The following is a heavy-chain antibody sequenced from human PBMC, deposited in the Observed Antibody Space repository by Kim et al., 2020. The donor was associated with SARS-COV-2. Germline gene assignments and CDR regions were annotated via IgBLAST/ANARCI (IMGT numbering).Heavy chain of an antibody. V-gene: IGHV3-30*07. J-gene: IGHJ6*02. CDR3: ARSSWYAGDYYYGMDV. Sequence: SVKGRFTISRDNSKNTLYLQMNSLRAEDTAVYYCARSSWYAGDYYYGMDVWGQGTTVTVSS. D-gene: IGHD6-13*01.